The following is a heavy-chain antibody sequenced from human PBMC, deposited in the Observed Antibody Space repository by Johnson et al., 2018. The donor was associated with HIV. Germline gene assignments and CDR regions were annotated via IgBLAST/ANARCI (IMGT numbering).Heavy chain of an antibody. Sequence: VQLVESGGGVVRPGGSLRLSCAASGFTFDDHGMSWVRQAPGKGLEWVSGINWNGGSTGYADSVKGRFTISRDNAKRSLYLQMNSLRAEDAALYYCTRVSRYCSGGSCLDGFDIWGQGTMVTVSS. D-gene: IGHD2-15*01. CDR2: INWNGGST. J-gene: IGHJ3*02. CDR3: TRVSRYCSGGSCLDGFDI. CDR1: GFTFDDHG. V-gene: IGHV3-20*04.